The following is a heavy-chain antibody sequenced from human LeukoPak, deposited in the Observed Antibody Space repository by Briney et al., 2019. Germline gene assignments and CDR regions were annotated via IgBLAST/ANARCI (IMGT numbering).Heavy chain of an antibody. CDR1: GFIITNNY. CDR3: ATYSSLNRREFQY. Sequence: GGSLRLSCAASGFIITNNYMNWVRQAPGKGLEWVSVIYGDDETNYADSVKGRFTISRDNSKNTLYLQMNSLRAEDTAVYYCATYSSLNRREFQYWGQGTLLTVSS. V-gene: IGHV3-53*01. D-gene: IGHD3-22*01. CDR2: IYGDDET. J-gene: IGHJ1*01.